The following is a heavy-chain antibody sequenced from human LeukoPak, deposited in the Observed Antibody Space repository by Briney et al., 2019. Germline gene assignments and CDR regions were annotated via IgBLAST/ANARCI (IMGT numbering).Heavy chain of an antibody. CDR1: GGSISSSSYY. V-gene: IGHV4-39*07. D-gene: IGHD3-9*01. CDR2: IYYSGST. CDR3: ARDRVYDILTGPGL. Sequence: SETLSLTCTVSGGSISSSSYYWGWIRQPPGKGLAWIGSIYYSGSTYYNPSLKSRVTISVDTSKNQFSLKLSSVTAADTAVYYCARDRVYDILTGPGLWGQGTLVTVSS. J-gene: IGHJ4*02.